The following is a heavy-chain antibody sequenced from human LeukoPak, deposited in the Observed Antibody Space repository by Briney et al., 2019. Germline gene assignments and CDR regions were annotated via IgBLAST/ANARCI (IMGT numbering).Heavy chain of an antibody. V-gene: IGHV1-69*04. CDR3: ARPDYDFWY. J-gene: IGHJ4*02. CDR1: GATFSSYA. CDR2: FIIIFGIA. Sequence: SVKLSCKASGATFSSYAISWVRQAPGQGLELMGRFIIIFGIANYAQTVQGRVTFTADKSTSTAYMELSSLRSEDAAVYSCARPDYDFWYWGQGTLVTVSS. D-gene: IGHD3-3*01.